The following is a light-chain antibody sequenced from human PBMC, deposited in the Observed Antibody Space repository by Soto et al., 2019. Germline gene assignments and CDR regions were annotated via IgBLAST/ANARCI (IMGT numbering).Light chain of an antibody. CDR3: QQYNSYSQT. CDR1: QSISSW. V-gene: IGKV1-5*03. Sequence: DIQMTQSPSTLSASVGDRVTITCRASQSISSWLAWYQQKPGKAPKLLIYKASSLESGVPSRFSGSGSGTEFTFTISSLQSDDFATYYCQQYNSYSQTFGQGTKVEIK. J-gene: IGKJ1*01. CDR2: KAS.